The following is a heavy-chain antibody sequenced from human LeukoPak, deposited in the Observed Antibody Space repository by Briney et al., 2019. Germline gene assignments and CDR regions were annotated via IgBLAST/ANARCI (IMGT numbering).Heavy chain of an antibody. CDR1: GFTLSSYA. CDR2: ISGSGGST. Sequence: PGGSLRLSCAASGFTLSSYAMSWVRQAPGKGLEWVSAISGSGGSTYYADSVKGRFTISRDNSKNTLYLQMNSLRAEDTAVYYCAKDLWAAAGTPSGDYWGQGTLVTVSS. CDR3: AKDLWAAAGTPSGDY. V-gene: IGHV3-23*01. J-gene: IGHJ4*02. D-gene: IGHD6-13*01.